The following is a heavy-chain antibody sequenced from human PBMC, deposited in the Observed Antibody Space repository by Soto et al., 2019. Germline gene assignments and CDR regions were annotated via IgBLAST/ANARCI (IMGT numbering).Heavy chain of an antibody. V-gene: IGHV1-2*04. CDR1: GYTFTGYY. J-gene: IGHJ6*03. Sequence: ASVKVSCKASGYTFTGYYMHWVRQAPGQGLEWMGWINPNSGGTNYAQKFQGWVTMTRDTSISTAYMELSRLRSDDTAVYYCAREARIAAAGTLYYYYYMDVWGKGTTVTVSS. D-gene: IGHD6-13*01. CDR3: AREARIAAAGTLYYYYYMDV. CDR2: INPNSGGT.